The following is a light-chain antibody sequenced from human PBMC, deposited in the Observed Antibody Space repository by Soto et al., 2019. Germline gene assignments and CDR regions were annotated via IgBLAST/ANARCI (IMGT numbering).Light chain of an antibody. CDR3: QQSYSIPYT. J-gene: IGKJ2*01. V-gene: IGKV1-39*01. CDR2: TSG. Sequence: IQMTQYPSSLSASVGDRVTITCRASQRITTYLNWYQQKPGKAPKLLISTSGTLQRGVPSRLSGSGSGTDFTLTITALRPEDFATYFCQQSYSIPYTFGQGTKLEIK. CDR1: QRITTY.